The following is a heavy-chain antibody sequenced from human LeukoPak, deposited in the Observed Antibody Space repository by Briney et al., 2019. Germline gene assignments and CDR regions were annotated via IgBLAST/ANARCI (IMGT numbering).Heavy chain of an antibody. CDR2: ISAIDSTT. V-gene: IGHV3-48*03. Sequence: GGSLRLSCAASGFTFSNYEMSWVRQAPGKGLEWVSYISAIDSTTYYADSVKGRFTISRDNAKNSLYLQMNSLRVEDTAVYHCARGLPNSNWPHWFDPWGQGTLVTV. CDR1: GFTFSNYE. CDR3: ARGLPNSNWPHWFDP. J-gene: IGHJ5*02. D-gene: IGHD6-13*01.